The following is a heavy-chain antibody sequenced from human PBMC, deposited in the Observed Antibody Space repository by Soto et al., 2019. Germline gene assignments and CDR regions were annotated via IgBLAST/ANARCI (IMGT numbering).Heavy chain of an antibody. Sequence: SETLSLTCAVYGGSFSGYYWSWIRQPPGKGLEWIGEINHSGSTNYNPSLKSRVTISVDTSKNQFSLKLSSVTAADTAVYYCARGPPSIFGVVTFDYWGQGTLVTVSS. D-gene: IGHD3-3*01. CDR1: GGSFSGYY. CDR2: INHSGST. V-gene: IGHV4-34*01. CDR3: ARGPPSIFGVVTFDY. J-gene: IGHJ4*02.